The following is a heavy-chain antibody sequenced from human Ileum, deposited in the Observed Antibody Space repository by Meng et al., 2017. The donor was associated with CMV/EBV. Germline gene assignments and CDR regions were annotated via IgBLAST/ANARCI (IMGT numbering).Heavy chain of an antibody. J-gene: IGHJ4*02. CDR2: IFWSNEI. V-gene: IGHV2-5*01. Sequence: FGPTLVKPTQTLTLTCTFSGFSLTTSEVAVGWIRQPPGKALEWLAVIFWSNEIHYSPSLKSRLTISKDTSRNQVVLAVTNMDPMDTGTYYCAHRLGGYFDYWGQGALVTVSS. CDR3: AHRLGGYFDY. D-gene: IGHD3-16*01. CDR1: GFSLTTSEVA.